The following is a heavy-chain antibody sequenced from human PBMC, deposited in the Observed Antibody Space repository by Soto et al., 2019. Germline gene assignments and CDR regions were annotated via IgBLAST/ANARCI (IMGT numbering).Heavy chain of an antibody. D-gene: IGHD3-9*01. CDR3: ATAGRYDILTGYQGYFDY. CDR1: GYTFTSYA. V-gene: IGHV1-3*01. CDR2: INAGNGNT. J-gene: IGHJ4*02. Sequence: GASVKVSCKASGYTFTSYAMHWVRQAPGQRLEWMGWINAGNGNTKYSQKFQGRVTMTEDTSTDTAYMELSSLRSEDTAVYYCATAGRYDILTGYQGYFDYWGQGTLVTVSS.